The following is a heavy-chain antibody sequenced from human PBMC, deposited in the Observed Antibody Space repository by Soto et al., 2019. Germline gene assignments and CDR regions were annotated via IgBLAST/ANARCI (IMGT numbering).Heavy chain of an antibody. D-gene: IGHD3-3*01. V-gene: IGHV1-18*01. Sequence: QVQLVQSGAEVKKPGASVKVSCKASGYTFTSYGISWVRQAPGQGLEWMGWISAYNGNTNYAQKLQGRVTMTTDTATSTAYMELRSLRADDTAVYYCARGTYYDFWSGYSWDSYYYYMDVWGKGTTVTVSS. J-gene: IGHJ6*03. CDR1: GYTFTSYG. CDR2: ISAYNGNT. CDR3: ARGTYYDFWSGYSWDSYYYYMDV.